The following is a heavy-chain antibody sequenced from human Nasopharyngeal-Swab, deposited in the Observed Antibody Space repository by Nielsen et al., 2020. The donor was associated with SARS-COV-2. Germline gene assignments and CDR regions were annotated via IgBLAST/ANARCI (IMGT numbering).Heavy chain of an antibody. D-gene: IGHD1-26*01. CDR3: AGVGGMDV. J-gene: IGHJ6*02. CDR1: GFTFDDYA. CDR2: ISWNSGGI. Sequence: GGSLRLSCAASGFTFDDYAMHWVRQAPGKGLEWVSGISWNSGGIGYADSVKGRFTISRDNAKNSLYLQMNSLRAEDTALYYCAGVGGMDVWGQGTTVTVSS. V-gene: IGHV3-9*01.